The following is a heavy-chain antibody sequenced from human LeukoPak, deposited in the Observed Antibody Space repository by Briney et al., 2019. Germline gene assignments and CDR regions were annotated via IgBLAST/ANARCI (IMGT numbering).Heavy chain of an antibody. CDR1: GGTFSSYA. J-gene: IGHJ3*02. D-gene: IGHD1-26*01. Sequence: ASVKVSCKASGGTFSSYAISWVRQAPGQGLEWMGGIIPIFGTANYAQKFQGRVTITADKSTSTAYMELSSLRSEDTAVYYCAKGRIISGSYYPDPNDAFDIWGQGTMVTVSS. CDR2: IIPIFGTA. CDR3: AKGRIISGSYYPDPNDAFDI. V-gene: IGHV1-69*06.